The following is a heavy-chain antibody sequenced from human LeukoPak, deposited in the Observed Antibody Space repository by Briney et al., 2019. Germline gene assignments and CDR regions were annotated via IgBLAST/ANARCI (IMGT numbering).Heavy chain of an antibody. Sequence: GGTLRLSCAASGFTFSSYGMSWVRQAPGKGLEWVSAISGSGGSTYYADSVKGRFIISRDNSKNTLYLQMNSLRAEDTAVYYCAKGLVNYDILTGYFDYWGQGTLVTVSS. J-gene: IGHJ4*02. CDR1: GFTFSSYG. D-gene: IGHD3-9*01. V-gene: IGHV3-23*01. CDR2: ISGSGGST. CDR3: AKGLVNYDILTGYFDY.